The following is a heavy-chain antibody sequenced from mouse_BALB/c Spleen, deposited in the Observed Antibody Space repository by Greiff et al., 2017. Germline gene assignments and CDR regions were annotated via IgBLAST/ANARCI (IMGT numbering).Heavy chain of an antibody. J-gene: IGHJ4*01. CDR1: GFSLTGYG. D-gene: IGHD1-1*01. CDR2: IWGDGST. Sequence: VQLQQSGPGLVAPSQSLSITCTVSGFSLTGYGVNWVRQPPGKGLEWLGMIWGDGSTDYNSALKSSLSISKDNSKSQVFLKMNSLQTDDTARYYCAREGYGSYYAMDYWGQGTSVTVSS. CDR3: AREGYGSYYAMDY. V-gene: IGHV2-6-7*01.